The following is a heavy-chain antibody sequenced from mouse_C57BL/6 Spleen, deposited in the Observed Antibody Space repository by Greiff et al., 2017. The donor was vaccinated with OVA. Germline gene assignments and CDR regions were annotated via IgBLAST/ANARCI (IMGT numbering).Heavy chain of an antibody. CDR3: ARDYYGSSYDYYAMDY. CDR1: GYSITSGYY. J-gene: IGHJ4*01. Sequence: EVQRVESGPGLVKPSQSLSLTCSVTGYSITSGYYWNWIRQFPGNKLEWMGYISYDGSNNYNPSLKNRISITRDTSKNQFFLKLNSVTTEDTATYYCARDYYGSSYDYYAMDYWGQGTSVTVSS. CDR2: ISYDGSN. V-gene: IGHV3-6*01. D-gene: IGHD1-1*01.